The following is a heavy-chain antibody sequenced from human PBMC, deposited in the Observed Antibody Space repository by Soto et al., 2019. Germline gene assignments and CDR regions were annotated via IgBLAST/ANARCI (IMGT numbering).Heavy chain of an antibody. CDR2: IIPIFGTA. CDR1: GGTFSSYA. Sequence: AVKVSCKASGGTFSSYAISWVRQAPGQGLEWMGGIIPIFGTANYAQKFQGRVTITADESTSTAYMELSSLRSEDTAVYYCASGNLDEAAGYYFDYWGQGTLVTVSS. CDR3: ASGNLDEAAGYYFDY. D-gene: IGHD6-13*01. J-gene: IGHJ4*02. V-gene: IGHV1-69*13.